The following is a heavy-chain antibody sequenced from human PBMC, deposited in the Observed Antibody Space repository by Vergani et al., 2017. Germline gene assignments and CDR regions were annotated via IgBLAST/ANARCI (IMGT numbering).Heavy chain of an antibody. D-gene: IGHD2-21*01. CDR2: IRSKANSYAT. CDR3: ARDLYPTPFHPTGMDV. CDR1: GFTFSGSA. V-gene: IGHV3-73*01. Sequence: EVQLVESGGGLVQPGGSLKLSCAASGFTFSGSAMHWVRQASGKGLEWVGRIRSKANSYATAYAASVKGRFTISRDNAKNSLYLQMNSLRAEDTAVYYCARDLYPTPFHPTGMDVWGQGTTVTVSS. J-gene: IGHJ6*02.